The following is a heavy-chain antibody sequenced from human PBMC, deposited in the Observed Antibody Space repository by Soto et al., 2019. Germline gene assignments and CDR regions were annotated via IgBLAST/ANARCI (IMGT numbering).Heavy chain of an antibody. CDR3: GRHLDEGYGSFDS. D-gene: IGHD3-10*01. V-gene: IGHV4-30-2*01. Sequence: SETLSLTCAGSGGSISSGCYSWSWIRQPPGKCLEWIGYIYHSGSTYYNPSLKSRLTISVDRSKNQFSLKLSSVTAADTAVYYCGRHLDEGYGSFDSCGQGTLVTVSS. CDR2: IYHSGST. CDR1: GGSISSGCYS. J-gene: IGHJ4*02.